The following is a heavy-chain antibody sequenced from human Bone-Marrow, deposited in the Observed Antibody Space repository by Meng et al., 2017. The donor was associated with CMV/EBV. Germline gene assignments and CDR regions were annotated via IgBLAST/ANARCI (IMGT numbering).Heavy chain of an antibody. CDR2: ISYDGSNK. Sequence: GGSLRLSCAASGFTFSSYAMHWVRQAPGKGLEWVAVISYDGSNKYYADSVKGRFTISRDNSKNTLYLQMNSLRAEDTAVYYCASETGDGGYFDYWGQGTLVTVSS. J-gene: IGHJ4*02. CDR1: GFTFSSYA. V-gene: IGHV3-30-3*01. CDR3: ASETGDGGYFDY. D-gene: IGHD7-27*01.